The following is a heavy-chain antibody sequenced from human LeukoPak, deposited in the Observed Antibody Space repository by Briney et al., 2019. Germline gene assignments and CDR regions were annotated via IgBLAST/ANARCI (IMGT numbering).Heavy chain of an antibody. CDR3: ARAEAGVGYFDY. J-gene: IGHJ4*02. V-gene: IGHV4-30-2*01. CDR1: GGSISSGGYS. CDR2: IYHSGST. D-gene: IGHD6-19*01. Sequence: SQTLSLTCAVSGGSISSGGYSWSWIRQPPGKGLEWIGYIYHSGSTYYTPSLRSRVTISVDRSKNQFPLKLSSVTAADTAVYYCARAEAGVGYFDYWGQGTLVTVSS.